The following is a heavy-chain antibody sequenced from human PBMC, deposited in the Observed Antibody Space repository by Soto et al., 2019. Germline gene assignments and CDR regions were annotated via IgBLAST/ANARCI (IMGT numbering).Heavy chain of an antibody. CDR3: ARDDSGFSGSHYIDYFNY. V-gene: IGHV1-8*01. J-gene: IGHJ4*02. CDR1: GNTFTNLD. CDR2: MHANSGNT. D-gene: IGHD1-26*01. Sequence: ASVKVSCKASGNTFTNLDLNWVRQAPGQGLEWMGWMHANSGNTGHAQKFQGRVTFTRDTSAGTVYMQLSSLTSEDTAVYYCARDDSGFSGSHYIDYFNYWGQGALVTVSS.